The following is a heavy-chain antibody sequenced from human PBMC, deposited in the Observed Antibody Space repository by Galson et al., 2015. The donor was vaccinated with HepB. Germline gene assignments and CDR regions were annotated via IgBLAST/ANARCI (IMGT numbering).Heavy chain of an antibody. D-gene: IGHD3-22*01. CDR1: GYTFSSYW. CDR3: VREKFDTNGYYYDY. Sequence: QSGAEVKMPGEPLRISCKGSGYTFSSYWIGWVRQMPGKGLEWMGIIYPDDSDTRYSPSFQGQVTISADKSISTAYLQWNSLKASDTAIYYCVREKFDTNGYYYDYWGQGTLVTVSS. V-gene: IGHV5-51*03. CDR2: IYPDDSDT. J-gene: IGHJ4*02.